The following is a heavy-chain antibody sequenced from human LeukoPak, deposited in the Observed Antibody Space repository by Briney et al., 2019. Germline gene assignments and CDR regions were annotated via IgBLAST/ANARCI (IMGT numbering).Heavy chain of an antibody. CDR3: ARDRTFYDILTGYYYFDY. CDR2: IKQDGSEK. J-gene: IGHJ4*02. Sequence: GGSLRLSCAASGFTFDDYAMHWVRQAPGKGLEWVANIKQDGSEKYYVDSVKGRFTISRDNAKNSLYLQMNSLRAEDTAVYYCARDRTFYDILTGYYYFDYWGQGTLVTVSS. CDR1: GFTFDDYA. V-gene: IGHV3-7*01. D-gene: IGHD3-9*01.